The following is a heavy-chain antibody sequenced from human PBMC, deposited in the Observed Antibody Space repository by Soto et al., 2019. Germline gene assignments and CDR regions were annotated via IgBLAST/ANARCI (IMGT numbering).Heavy chain of an antibody. CDR1: VFSLSSYT. J-gene: IGHJ3*01. Sequence: EEQLVESGGGLVKPGGSLRLSCVASVFSLSSYTMSWVRQAPGKGLEWVSSIGISIGYIYYAESVTGRFNISRDNAQNSLFLEMNSLRAEATALYFCGRNVLAVTEDAVDVLFQGTMVTVSS. CDR3: GRNVLAVTEDAVDV. V-gene: IGHV3-21*01. CDR2: IGISIGYI. D-gene: IGHD4-4*01.